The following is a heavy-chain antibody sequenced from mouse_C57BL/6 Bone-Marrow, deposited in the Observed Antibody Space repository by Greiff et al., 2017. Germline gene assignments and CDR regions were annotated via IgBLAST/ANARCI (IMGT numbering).Heavy chain of an antibody. CDR2: IYPRSGNT. CDR3: ARKAGTVVATDY. CDR1: GYTFTSYG. D-gene: IGHD1-1*01. V-gene: IGHV1-81*01. Sequence: QVQLQQSGAELARPGASVKLSCKASGYTFTSYGISWVKQRTGQGLEWIGEIYPRSGNTYYNEKFKGKATLTADKSSSTAYMELRSLTSEDSAVYFCARKAGTVVATDYWGQGTTLTVSS. J-gene: IGHJ2*01.